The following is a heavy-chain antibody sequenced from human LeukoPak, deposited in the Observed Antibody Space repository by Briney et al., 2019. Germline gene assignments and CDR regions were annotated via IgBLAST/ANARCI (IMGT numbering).Heavy chain of an antibody. V-gene: IGHV4-59*01. CDR3: ARDRITMVRGALRYYGMDV. Sequence: SETLSLTCTVSGGSINNYYWSWIRQPPGKGLEWIGYSYYSGSTNYNPSLKSRVTISVDTSKNQFSLKLNSVTAADTAVYYCARDRITMVRGALRYYGMDVWGQGTTVTVSS. J-gene: IGHJ6*02. CDR1: GGSINNYY. CDR2: SYYSGST. D-gene: IGHD3-10*01.